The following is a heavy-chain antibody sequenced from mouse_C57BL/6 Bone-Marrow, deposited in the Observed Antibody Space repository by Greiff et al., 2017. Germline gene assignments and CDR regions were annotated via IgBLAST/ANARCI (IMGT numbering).Heavy chain of an antibody. J-gene: IGHJ4*01. D-gene: IGHD6-1*01. CDR1: GFNIKDDY. V-gene: IGHV14-4*01. CDR3: TPLFYYYAMDY. Sequence: EVQLQQSGAELVRPGASVKLSCTASGFNIKDDYMHWVKQRPEQGLEWIGWIDPENGDTEYASKFQGKATITADTSSNTAYLQLSSPTSEDTAVYYCTPLFYYYAMDYWGQGTSVTVSS. CDR2: IDPENGDT.